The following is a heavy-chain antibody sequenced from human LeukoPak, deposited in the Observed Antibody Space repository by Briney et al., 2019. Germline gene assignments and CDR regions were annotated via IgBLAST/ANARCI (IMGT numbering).Heavy chain of an antibody. CDR2: IDSSDSYT. J-gene: IGHJ6*04. CDR1: GYSFTSYW. CDR3: ARGTMVRGVDLYYYYGMDV. Sequence: GASLKISCWGSGYSFTSYWISWVRQMPGQGLEWMGRIDSSDSYTNYNPSFQGHITISADKSISTAYLQWSSLKASDTAMYYCARGTMVRGVDLYYYYGMDVWGKGTTVTVSS. V-gene: IGHV5-10-1*01. D-gene: IGHD3-10*01.